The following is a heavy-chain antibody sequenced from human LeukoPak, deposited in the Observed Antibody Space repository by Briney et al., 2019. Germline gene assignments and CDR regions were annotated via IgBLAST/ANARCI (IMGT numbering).Heavy chain of an antibody. V-gene: IGHV3-23*01. Sequence: GGSLRLSCAASGFTFSSYAMSWVRQAPGKGLEWVSAISGSGGSTYYADSVKGRFTISRDNSKNTLYLQMNSLRAEDTAVYYCARESITMVRGVIQVDAFDIWGQGTMVTVSS. J-gene: IGHJ3*02. CDR2: ISGSGGST. D-gene: IGHD3-10*01. CDR3: ARESITMVRGVIQVDAFDI. CDR1: GFTFSSYA.